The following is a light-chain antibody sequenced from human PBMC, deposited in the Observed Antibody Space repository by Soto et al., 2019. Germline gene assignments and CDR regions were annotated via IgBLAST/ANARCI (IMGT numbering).Light chain of an antibody. CDR3: QQYNSDSPWT. CDR1: QSISGW. V-gene: IGKV1-5*03. J-gene: IGKJ1*01. CDR2: KAS. Sequence: DIPMTQSPSTLSASVGDRVTITCRASQSISGWLAWYQQKPGKAPKLLIYKASNLESGVPSRFSGSGSGTEFTLTISSLQPDDFATYYCQQYNSDSPWTFGQGTKVEVK.